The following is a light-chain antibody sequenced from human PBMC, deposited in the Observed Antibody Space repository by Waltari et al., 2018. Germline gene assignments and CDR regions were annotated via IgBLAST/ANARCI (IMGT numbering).Light chain of an antibody. J-gene: IGKJ2*01. Sequence: ELVLPQSPGALSLSPGERATLSCRASPSVSTRYLAWYQQKPGQAARLLIYGASSRATAIADRFSGGGSSTDFTLAVSRLEPEDCAVYYCLQYGSSPYTFGRGPSWRSN. CDR3: LQYGSSPYT. CDR1: PSVSTRY. V-gene: IGKV3-20*01. CDR2: GAS.